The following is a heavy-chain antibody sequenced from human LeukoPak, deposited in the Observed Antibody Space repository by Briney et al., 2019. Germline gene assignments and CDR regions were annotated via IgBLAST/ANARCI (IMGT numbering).Heavy chain of an antibody. V-gene: IGHV4-59*08. CDR1: GGSISGSY. CDR3: ARRWAYGMDV. J-gene: IGHJ6*02. D-gene: IGHD1-26*01. Sequence: PSETLSLTCTVSGGSISGSYWSWIRQPPGKGLEWLGYIFYTGSTNYNPSVKSRVTISVDTSKNQFSLKLSSVTAADTAVYFCARRWAYGMDVWGQGTTVTVSS. CDR2: IFYTGST.